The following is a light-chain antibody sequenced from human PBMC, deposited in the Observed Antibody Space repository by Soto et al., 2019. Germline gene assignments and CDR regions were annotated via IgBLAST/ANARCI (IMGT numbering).Light chain of an antibody. Sequence: QSALTQPRSVSGSPGQSVTISCTGNSSDVGGYNFVSWYQQHPGKAPKLMIYDVSKWPSGVPDRFSGSKSGNTASLTISGLQAEDEADYYCCSYAGSYTVVFGGGTKLTVL. V-gene: IGLV2-11*01. CDR2: DVS. J-gene: IGLJ2*01. CDR3: CSYAGSYTVV. CDR1: SSDVGGYNF.